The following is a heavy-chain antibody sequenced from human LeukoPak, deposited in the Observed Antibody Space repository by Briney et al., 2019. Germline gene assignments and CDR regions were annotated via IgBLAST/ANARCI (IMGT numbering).Heavy chain of an antibody. J-gene: IGHJ6*02. D-gene: IGHD6-13*01. V-gene: IGHV3-11*06. CDR2: ISSRSSYT. Sequence: GSLRLSCAASGFTFSDYYMSWIRQAPGKGLEWVSYISSRSSYTKYADSVKGRLTISRDNAKNSLYLQMNSLRAEDTAVYYCARVLSSSWGAYYYYGMDVWGRGTTVTVSS. CDR3: ARVLSSSWGAYYYYGMDV. CDR1: GFTFSDYY.